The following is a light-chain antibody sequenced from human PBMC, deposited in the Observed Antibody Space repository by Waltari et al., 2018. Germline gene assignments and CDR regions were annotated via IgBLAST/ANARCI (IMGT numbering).Light chain of an antibody. CDR2: AVS. CDR3: SSYTSTDTWV. Sequence: QSALTQPHSVSGSPGQSITISCPGTSSDIGTYDYLSWYQQHPGKAPKLMIYAVSNRPSGVSNRFSASKSGNTASLTISGLQAEDEADYYCSSYTSTDTWVFGGGTKLTVL. J-gene: IGLJ3*02. V-gene: IGLV2-14*03. CDR1: SSDIGTYDY.